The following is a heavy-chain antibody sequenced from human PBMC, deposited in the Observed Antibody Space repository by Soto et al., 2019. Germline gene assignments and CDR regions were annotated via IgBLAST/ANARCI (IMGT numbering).Heavy chain of an antibody. CDR3: ARANENYNWFDP. V-gene: IGHV4-31*03. CDR1: YGSTSSGGYY. Sequence: PSETLSLTCTVTYGSTSSGGYYWSWIRQHPGKGLEWIGYIYYSGNTYYNPSLKSRVSMSVDTSKNQFSLRLNSVTAADTAMYYCARANENYNWFDPWGQGTLVTVSS. J-gene: IGHJ5*02. CDR2: IYYSGNT.